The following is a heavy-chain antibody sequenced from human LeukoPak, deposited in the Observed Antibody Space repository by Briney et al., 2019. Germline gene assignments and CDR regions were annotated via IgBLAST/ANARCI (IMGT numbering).Heavy chain of an antibody. Sequence: ASVKVSCKASGYTFTGYYMHWVRQAPGQGLEWMGWINPNSGGTNYAQKFQGRVTMTRDTSISTAYMELSRLRSDDTAIYYCAKLFDSGTYNNFFHYWGQGTLVTVSS. J-gene: IGHJ4*02. V-gene: IGHV1-2*02. CDR2: INPNSGGT. D-gene: IGHD3-10*01. CDR3: AKLFDSGTYNNFFHY. CDR1: GYTFTGYY.